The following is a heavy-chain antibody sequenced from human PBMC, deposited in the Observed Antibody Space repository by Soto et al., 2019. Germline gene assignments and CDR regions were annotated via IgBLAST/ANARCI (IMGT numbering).Heavy chain of an antibody. Sequence: QVQLQESGPGLVKPSETLSLTCTVSGGSISSYYWSWIRQPPGKGLEWIGYIYYSGSTNYTPSLKSRLTISVDTSNNQFSLKLSSVTAADTAVYYCARAALGFGELFRSYYMDVWGKGTTVTVSS. CDR2: IYYSGST. CDR3: ARAALGFGELFRSYYMDV. V-gene: IGHV4-59*01. D-gene: IGHD3-10*01. J-gene: IGHJ6*03. CDR1: GGSISSYY.